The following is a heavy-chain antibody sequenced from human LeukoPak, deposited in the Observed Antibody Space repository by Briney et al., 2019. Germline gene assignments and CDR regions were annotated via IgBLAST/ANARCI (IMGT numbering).Heavy chain of an antibody. Sequence: SETLSLTCAVYGGSFSSYYWSWIRQPPGKGLEWIGYIYYSGSTNYNPSLKSRVTISVDTSKNQFSLKLSSVTTADTAVYYCARDSGDYLNWFDPWGQGTLVTVSS. V-gene: IGHV4-59*01. CDR1: GGSFSSYY. J-gene: IGHJ5*02. D-gene: IGHD4-17*01. CDR3: ARDSGDYLNWFDP. CDR2: IYYSGST.